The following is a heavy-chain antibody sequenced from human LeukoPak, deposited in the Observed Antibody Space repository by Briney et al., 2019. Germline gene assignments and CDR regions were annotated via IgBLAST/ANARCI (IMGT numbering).Heavy chain of an antibody. Sequence: SQTLSLTCTVSGGSISSGGYYWSWIRQHPGKGLEWIGYIYYSGSTYYNPSLKSRVTISVDTSRNQFSLKLSSVTAADMAVYYRARFFGVVPGRWFDPWGQGTLVTVSS. CDR3: ARFFGVVPGRWFDP. CDR2: IYYSGST. V-gene: IGHV4-31*03. CDR1: GGSISSGGYY. D-gene: IGHD3-3*01. J-gene: IGHJ5*02.